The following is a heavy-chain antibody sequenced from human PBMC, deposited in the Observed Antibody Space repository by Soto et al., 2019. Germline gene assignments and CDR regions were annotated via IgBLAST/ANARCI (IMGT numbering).Heavy chain of an antibody. V-gene: IGHV5-10-1*01. D-gene: IGHD6-6*01. J-gene: IGHJ6*02. CDR2: IDPSDSYT. Sequence: GESLNISCKGSGYSFTSYWISWVRQMPGKGLEWMGRIDPSDSYTNYSPSFQGHVTISADTSISTAYLQWSSLQASDTAMYYCARKRVAARPDGSMDVWGQGTTVTVSS. CDR1: GYSFTSYW. CDR3: ARKRVAARPDGSMDV.